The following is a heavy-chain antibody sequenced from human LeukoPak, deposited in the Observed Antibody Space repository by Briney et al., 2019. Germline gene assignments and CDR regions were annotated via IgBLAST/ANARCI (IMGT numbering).Heavy chain of an antibody. Sequence: GASVKVSCKASGYTFTIYYMHWVRQAPGQGLEWMGWINPNFGATTYAQRFQGRVTMTRDTSISTAYMELSGLTSDDTGVYYCARNPPYCTSTDCYNDYWGQGTLVTVSS. J-gene: IGHJ4*02. CDR3: ARNPPYCTSTDCYNDY. CDR2: INPNFGAT. D-gene: IGHD2-2*02. CDR1: GYTFTIYY. V-gene: IGHV1-2*02.